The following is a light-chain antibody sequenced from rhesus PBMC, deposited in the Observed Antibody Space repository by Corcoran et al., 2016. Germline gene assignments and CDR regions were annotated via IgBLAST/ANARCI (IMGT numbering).Light chain of an antibody. CDR3: CSHTTSSSFL. V-gene: IGLV2S7*01. CDR1: STDIGAFNH. CDR2: GVS. Sequence: QSAPTQPPSVSGSPGQSVTISCTGTSTDIGAFNHVSWYQQHSGKTPKLLISGVSYRPSGVSDRFSGSKSGNTASLTISGLQVEDEADYYCCSHTTSSSFLFGSGTTLTVL. J-gene: IGLJ6*01.